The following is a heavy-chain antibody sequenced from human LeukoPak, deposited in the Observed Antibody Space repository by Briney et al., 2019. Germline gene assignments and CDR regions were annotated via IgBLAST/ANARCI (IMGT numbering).Heavy chain of an antibody. V-gene: IGHV4-61*01. CDR1: GGSVSSGSCY. CDR3: AREAMYSYGNNFDY. J-gene: IGHJ4*02. CDR2: IYYSGST. Sequence: NPSETLSLTCTVSGGSVSSGSCYWSWIRQPPGKGLKWIGYIYYSGSTNYNPSLKSRVTISVDTSKNQFSLKLSSVTAADTAVYHCAREAMYSYGNNFDYWGQGTLVTVSS. D-gene: IGHD5-18*01.